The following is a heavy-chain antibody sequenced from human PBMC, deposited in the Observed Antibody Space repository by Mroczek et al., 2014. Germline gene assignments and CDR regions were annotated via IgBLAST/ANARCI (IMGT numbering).Heavy chain of an antibody. CDR2: ISYDGSNK. D-gene: IGHD6-13*01. CDR3: ARDSLISLIAAAGTGIDY. V-gene: IGHV3-30-3*01. J-gene: IGHJ4*02. Sequence: ESGGGVVQPGRSLRLSCAASGFTFSSYAMHWVRQAPGKGLEWVAVISYDGSNKYYADSVKGRFTISRDNSKNTLYLQMNSLRAEDTAVYYCARDSLISLIAAAGTGIDYWGQGTLVTVSS. CDR1: GFTFSSYA.